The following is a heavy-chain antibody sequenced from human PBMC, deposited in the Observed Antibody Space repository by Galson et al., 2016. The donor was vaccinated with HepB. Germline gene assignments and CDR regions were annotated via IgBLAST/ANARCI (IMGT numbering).Heavy chain of an antibody. CDR2: IAHDDSYE. CDR3: ATDVRRIFEWVLQEYFDY. CDR1: GFNLTNFG. J-gene: IGHJ4*02. V-gene: IGHV3-30*03. D-gene: IGHD3-3*01. Sequence: SLRLSCAASGFNLTNFGMHWVRQAPGKGLEWVAFIAHDDSYEFYADSVKGRFTISRDNSKNTLFLQMHSLRPEDTAVYYCATDVRRIFEWVLQEYFDYWGLGTLVTVSP.